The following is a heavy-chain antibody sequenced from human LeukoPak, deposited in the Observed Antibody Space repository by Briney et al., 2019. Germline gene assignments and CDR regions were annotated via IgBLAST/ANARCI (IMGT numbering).Heavy chain of an antibody. Sequence: PGGSLRLSCAASGFTFSAYSMNWVRQAPGKGLEWVSSISSSSSYIYYADSVKGRFTISRDNAKNSLYLQMNSLRAEDTAVFYCARVLDRLEVLDSWGQGTLVTVSS. V-gene: IGHV3-21*01. J-gene: IGHJ4*02. CDR3: ARVLDRLEVLDS. CDR1: GFTFSAYS. CDR2: ISSSSSYI. D-gene: IGHD1-1*01.